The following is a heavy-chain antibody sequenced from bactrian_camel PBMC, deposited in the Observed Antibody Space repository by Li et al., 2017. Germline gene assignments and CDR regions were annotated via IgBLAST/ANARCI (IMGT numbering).Heavy chain of an antibody. CDR3: AKRGGTYSSGASFYTDSYFGS. Sequence: LVESGGGLVQPGESLRLSCAGSGFSFSSYSMSWVRQAPGKGLEWVSLIDSEGGGTYYSDSVKGRFTISRDNAENTLVLQLNSLQTEDTATYYCAKRGGTYSSGASFYTDSYFGSWGQGTQVTVS. CDR1: GFSFSSYS. CDR2: IDSEGGGT. J-gene: IGHJ6*01. V-gene: IGHV3S31*01. D-gene: IGHD2*01.